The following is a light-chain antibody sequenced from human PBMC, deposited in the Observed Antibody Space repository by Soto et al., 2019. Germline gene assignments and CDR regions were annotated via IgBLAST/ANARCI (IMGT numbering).Light chain of an antibody. V-gene: IGKV3-11*01. CDR2: GAF. CDR1: PSVTNY. CDR3: HQRNNWPPVT. J-gene: IGKJ5*01. Sequence: EIVLTQSPATLSLSPGERATISCRASPSVTNYLAWYQQKPGQAPRLLIYGAFNRAAGIPARFSGGGSGTDFNLTISSLEPADYAVYYCHQRNNWPPVTFGQGTRLEIK.